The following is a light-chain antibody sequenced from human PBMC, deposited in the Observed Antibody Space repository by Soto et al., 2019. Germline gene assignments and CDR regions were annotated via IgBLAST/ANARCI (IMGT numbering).Light chain of an antibody. CDR3: CSYAGSSTWV. J-gene: IGLJ3*02. Sequence: QPASVSGSPGQSLTISCTGTSNDIGNYNFVSWYQQYPGKAPKLMIYEGSNRPSGISNRFSASKSGNTASLTISGLQAEDEADYYCCSYAGSSTWVFGGGTQLTVL. CDR2: EGS. CDR1: SNDIGNYNF. V-gene: IGLV2-23*01.